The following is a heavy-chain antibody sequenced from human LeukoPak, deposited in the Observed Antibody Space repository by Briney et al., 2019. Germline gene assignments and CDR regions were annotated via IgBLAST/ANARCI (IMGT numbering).Heavy chain of an antibody. CDR1: GYTFTGYY. CDR2: INPNSGGT. J-gene: IGHJ5*02. Sequence: ASVKVSCKASGYTFTGYYMHWVRQAPGQGLEWMGWINPNSGGTNYAQKFQGGVTMTRDTSISTAYMELSRLRSDDTAVYYCARVEADYDFWSGYYKNWFDPWGQGTLVTVSS. CDR3: ARVEADYDFWSGYYKNWFDP. V-gene: IGHV1-2*02. D-gene: IGHD3-3*01.